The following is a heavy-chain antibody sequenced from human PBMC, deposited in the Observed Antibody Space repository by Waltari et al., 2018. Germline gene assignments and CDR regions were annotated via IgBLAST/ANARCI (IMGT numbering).Heavy chain of an antibody. J-gene: IGHJ4*02. CDR1: GGTFSSYA. Sequence: QVQLVQSGAEVKKPGSSVKVSCKASGGTFSSYAISWVRQAPGQGLEWMGGIIPIFGTANYAQKFQGRVTITTDEATSTAYMERSSLRSEDTAVYYCASRDGGYYSLNFDYWGQGTLVTVSS. CDR3: ASRDGGYYSLNFDY. CDR2: IIPIFGTA. D-gene: IGHD3-22*01. V-gene: IGHV1-69*05.